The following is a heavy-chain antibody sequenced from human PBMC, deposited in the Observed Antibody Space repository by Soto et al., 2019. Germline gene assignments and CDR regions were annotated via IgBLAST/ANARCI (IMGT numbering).Heavy chain of an antibody. Sequence: LRLSCAASGFTFRTYNMNWVRQAPGKGLEWVSYISSSTGTIYYADSVKGRFTISRDNAKNSLYLQMNSLRDEDTAVYYCGGDSSGYYSPVVFDIWGKGTTVTVPS. CDR3: GGDSSGYYSPVVFDI. J-gene: IGHJ6*03. CDR2: ISSSTGTI. CDR1: GFTFRTYN. V-gene: IGHV3-48*02. D-gene: IGHD3-22*01.